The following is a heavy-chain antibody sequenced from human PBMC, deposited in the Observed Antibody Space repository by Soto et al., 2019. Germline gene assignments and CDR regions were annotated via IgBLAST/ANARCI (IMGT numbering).Heavy chain of an antibody. Sequence: QVQLVQSGAEVKKPGASVKVSCKASGYTFTSYDINWVRQATGQGLEWMGWMNPNSGNTGYAQKFQGRVTMTRNTSIRTAYMEPSSLRSADTAVSSCAREKGSSGFDPWGQGTLVTVSS. CDR2: MNPNSGNT. V-gene: IGHV1-8*01. J-gene: IGHJ5*02. D-gene: IGHD6-6*01. CDR3: AREKGSSGFDP. CDR1: GYTFTSYD.